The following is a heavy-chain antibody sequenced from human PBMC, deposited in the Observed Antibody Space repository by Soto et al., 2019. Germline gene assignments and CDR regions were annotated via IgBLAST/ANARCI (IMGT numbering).Heavy chain of an antibody. CDR2: ISQDGSEK. CDR3: ARALYCSGGSCYSGEVY. J-gene: IGHJ4*02. CDR1: GFTFSSYA. D-gene: IGHD2-15*01. V-gene: IGHV3-7*01. Sequence: GGSLRLSCAASGFTFSSYAMSWVRQAPGKGLEWVSNISQDGSEKYYVDSVKGRFTISRDNAKNSLYLQMNSLRAEDTAVYYCARALYCSGGSCYSGEVYWGQGTLVTVSS.